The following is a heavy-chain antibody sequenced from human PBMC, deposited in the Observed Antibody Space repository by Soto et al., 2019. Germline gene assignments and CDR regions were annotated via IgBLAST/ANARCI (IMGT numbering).Heavy chain of an antibody. V-gene: IGHV3-30*18. D-gene: IGHD4-17*01. CDR1: GFTFSSYG. Sequence: QVQLAESGGGVVQPGRSLRLTCAASGFTFSSYGMHWVRQARGKGLEWVAVISYDESEKRYADSVKGRLTISRDNSKKTLYLQMNSLRTEDTAIYYCAKAIYGDYAPFDFWGQGTLVTVSS. CDR3: AKAIYGDYAPFDF. J-gene: IGHJ4*02. CDR2: ISYDESEK.